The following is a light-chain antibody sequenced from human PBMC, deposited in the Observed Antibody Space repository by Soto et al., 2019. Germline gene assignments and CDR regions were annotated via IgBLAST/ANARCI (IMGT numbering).Light chain of an antibody. V-gene: IGKV1-5*03. CDR3: LQYISYTYT. Sequence: DIQMTQSPSTLSAAVGDRVTITCRASQSISFWLAWYQQKPGKAPKLLIYKASTLESGVPSRFSGSGSGTEFTLTISSLQPDDFATYYCLQYISYTYTFGQGTKLEIK. CDR2: KAS. J-gene: IGKJ2*01. CDR1: QSISFW.